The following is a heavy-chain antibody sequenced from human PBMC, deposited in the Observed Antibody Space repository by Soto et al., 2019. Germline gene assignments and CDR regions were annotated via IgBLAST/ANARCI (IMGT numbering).Heavy chain of an antibody. J-gene: IGHJ4*02. Sequence: GESLKISCKGSGYSFNTYWIGWVRQRPGKGLEWMGIIYPGDFDTRYGPSFQGQVTISANKSISTAYLQWSRLKASDTAMYYCARYDYGDRGRYYFDYWGQGALVTVSS. CDR3: ARYDYGDRGRYYFDY. CDR2: IYPGDFDT. V-gene: IGHV5-51*01. D-gene: IGHD4-17*01. CDR1: GYSFNTYW.